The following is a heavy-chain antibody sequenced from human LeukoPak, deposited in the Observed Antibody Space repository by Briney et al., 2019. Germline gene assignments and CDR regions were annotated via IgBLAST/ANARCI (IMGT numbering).Heavy chain of an antibody. CDR3: ATGSGT. J-gene: IGHJ5*02. CDR2: IGGSGSST. Sequence: GGSLRLSCAASGFTFNSYAVSWVRQAPGKGLEWVSAIGGSGSSTYYTDSVKGRFTISRDNSKNTLYLQMNSLRAEDTAVYYCATGSGTWGQGTRVTVSS. V-gene: IGHV3-23*01. CDR1: GFTFNSYA.